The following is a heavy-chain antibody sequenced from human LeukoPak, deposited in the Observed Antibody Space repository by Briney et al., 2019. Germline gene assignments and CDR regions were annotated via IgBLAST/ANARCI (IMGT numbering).Heavy chain of an antibody. CDR1: SRSISSGGYY. CDR2: IYYSGST. CDR3: ARGDCSSTSCYGNYYGMDV. V-gene: IGHV4-31*03. D-gene: IGHD2-2*01. J-gene: IGHJ6*04. Sequence: SQTLSLTCTVSSRSISSGGYYWRWIRQHPRKGLDWIGYIYYSGSTYYNPSLKSRVTISLDTSKNQLSLKLSSVTAADTAVYYCARGDCSSTSCYGNYYGMDVWGKGTTVTVSS.